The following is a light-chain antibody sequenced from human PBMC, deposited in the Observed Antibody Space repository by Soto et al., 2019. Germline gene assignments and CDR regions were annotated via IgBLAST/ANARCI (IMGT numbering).Light chain of an antibody. V-gene: IGKV3-20*01. Sequence: EIVLTQSPGTLSLSPGERATLSCRASQSVSSNYLAWYQQKPGQAPRLLIYGASSRATGIPDRFSGSGYGTDFTLTISRLEPEDFAVYYCQQYGSSPYIFGQGTKLEIK. CDR3: QQYGSSPYI. J-gene: IGKJ2*01. CDR2: GAS. CDR1: QSVSSNY.